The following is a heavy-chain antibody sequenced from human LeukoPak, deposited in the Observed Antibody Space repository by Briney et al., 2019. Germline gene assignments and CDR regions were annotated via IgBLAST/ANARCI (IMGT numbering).Heavy chain of an antibody. CDR1: GGSISNSY. J-gene: IGHJ6*03. CDR2: ISTSRGT. D-gene: IGHD2-15*01. Sequence: SEALSLICNVSGGSISNSYWAWVRRPAGKGLEWIGRISTSRGTAYNPSLKSRVTISVDNSKNLLSLSLTSVTAADTAVYYCARSGGSYYYYYMDVWGNGVAVTVSS. CDR3: ARSGGSYYYYYMDV. V-gene: IGHV4-4*07.